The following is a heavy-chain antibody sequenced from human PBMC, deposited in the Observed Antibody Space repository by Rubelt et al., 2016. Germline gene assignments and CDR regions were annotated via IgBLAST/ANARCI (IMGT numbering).Heavy chain of an antibody. J-gene: IGHJ4*02. CDR3: ARANHGDYEDY. V-gene: IGHV1-24*01. CDR1: GYTLTELS. CDR2: FDHEDGET. D-gene: IGHD4-17*01. Sequence: QVQLVQSGAEVKKPGASVKVSCKVSGYTLTELSMHWVRQAPGKGLEWMGGFDHEDGETTYAQKFQGRVTITRDTAASTAYMELSSLRSEDTAVYYCARANHGDYEDYWGQGTLVTVSS.